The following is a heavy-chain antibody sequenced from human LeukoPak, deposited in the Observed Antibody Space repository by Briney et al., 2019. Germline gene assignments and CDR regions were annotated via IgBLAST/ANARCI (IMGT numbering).Heavy chain of an antibody. CDR2: IFYTGSP. CDR1: GASINSHY. J-gene: IGHJ5*02. CDR3: ARSTRFPGSFDP. D-gene: IGHD3-3*01. Sequence: PSETLSLTCTVSGASINSHYWSWIRQPPGKGLEWIGYIFYTGSPTYNPSLRGRITISVDRANKQFSLRLNSVTAADTAVYYCARSTRFPGSFDPWGQGILVVVSS. V-gene: IGHV4-59*11.